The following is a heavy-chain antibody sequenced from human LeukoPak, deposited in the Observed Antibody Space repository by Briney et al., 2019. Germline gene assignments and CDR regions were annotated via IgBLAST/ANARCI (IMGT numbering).Heavy chain of an antibody. CDR1: GYTFTGYY. J-gene: IGHJ4*02. CDR2: INPNSGGT. D-gene: IGHD2-15*01. CDR3: ARAGHNSNSGGYDF. Sequence: ASVKVSCKASGYTFTGYYMHWVRQAPGQGLEWMGWINPNSGGTNYPQKFQGRVTMTRDTSISTAYMELNRLRSDDTAVYYCARAGHNSNSGGYDFWGLGTLVTVSS. V-gene: IGHV1-2*02.